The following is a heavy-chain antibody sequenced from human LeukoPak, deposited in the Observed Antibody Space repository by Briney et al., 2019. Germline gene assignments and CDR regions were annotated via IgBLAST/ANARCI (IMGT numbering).Heavy chain of an antibody. CDR1: GFTLSDYY. CDR3: VGRGDSSGYNYIDY. D-gene: IGHD3-22*01. V-gene: IGHV3-11*04. CDR2: ISSSGNTI. Sequence: GGSLRLSCAASGFTLSDYYMNWIRQAPGKGLEWVSYISSSGNTIYYADSVKGRFTISRDNAKNSLYLQMNSLRAEDTALYYCVGRGDSSGYNYIDYWGQGTLVTVSS. J-gene: IGHJ4*02.